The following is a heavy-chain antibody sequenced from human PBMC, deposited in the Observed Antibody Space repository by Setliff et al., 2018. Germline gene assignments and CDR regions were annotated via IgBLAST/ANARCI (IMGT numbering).Heavy chain of an antibody. J-gene: IGHJ3*02. CDR2: IYTSGST. V-gene: IGHV4-61*02. Sequence: NPSETLSLTCTVSGGSISSGSYYWSWIRQPAGKGLEWIGRIYTSGSTNYNPSLKSRVTISVDTSKNQFSLRLSSVTAADTAVYYCARSVVVIAYDAFDIWGQGTMVTVSS. CDR3: ARSVVVIAYDAFDI. CDR1: GGSISSGSYY. D-gene: IGHD2-21*01.